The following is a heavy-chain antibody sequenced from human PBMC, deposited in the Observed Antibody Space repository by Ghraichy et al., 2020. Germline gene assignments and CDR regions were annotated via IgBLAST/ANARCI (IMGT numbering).Heavy chain of an antibody. CDR1: GFTFSDYY. CDR3: ARGQLKGSSGYYR. V-gene: IGHV3-11*06. J-gene: IGHJ5*02. D-gene: IGHD3-22*01. CDR2: ISSSSSYT. Sequence: GGSLRLSCAASGFTFSDYYMSWIRQAPGKGLEWVSYISSSSSYTNYADSVKGRFTISRDNAKNSLYLQMNSLRAEDTAVYYCARGQLKGSSGYYRWGQGTLVTVSS.